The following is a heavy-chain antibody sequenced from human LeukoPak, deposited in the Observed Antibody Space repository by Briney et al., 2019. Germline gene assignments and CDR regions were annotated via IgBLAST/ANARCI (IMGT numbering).Heavy chain of an antibody. D-gene: IGHD3-10*01. CDR1: GFTVSSNY. CDR3: ARDFTYGSGSDDAFDI. V-gene: IGHV3-53*01. CDR2: IYSGGST. J-gene: IGHJ3*02. Sequence: GGSLRLSCAASGFTVSSNYMSWVRQAPGKGLEWVSVIYSGGSTYYADSVKGRFTISRDNSKNTLYLQMNSLRAEDTAVYYCARDFTYGSGSDDAFDIWGQGTMVTVSS.